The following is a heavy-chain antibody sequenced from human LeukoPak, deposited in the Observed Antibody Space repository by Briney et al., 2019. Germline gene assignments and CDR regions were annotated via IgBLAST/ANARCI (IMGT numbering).Heavy chain of an antibody. V-gene: IGHV3-48*04. CDR3: ARNRFPITGTTNNYYYMDV. CDR2: ISSSRTTI. CDR1: GFIFSSYS. D-gene: IGHD1-7*01. Sequence: GGSLRLSCAASGFIFSSYSMNWVRQAPGKGLEWLSYISSSRTTIYYADSVKGRFTISRDNAKNSLYLQMNSLKAEDTAVYYCARNRFPITGTTNNYYYMDVWGKGTTVTVSS. J-gene: IGHJ6*03.